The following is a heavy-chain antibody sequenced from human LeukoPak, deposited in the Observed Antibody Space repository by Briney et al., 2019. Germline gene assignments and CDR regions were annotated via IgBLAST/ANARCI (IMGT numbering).Heavy chain of an antibody. D-gene: IGHD5-18*01. Sequence: GGSLRLSCAASGFTFSSYAMSWVRQAPGKGLEWVSAISGSGGSTYYADSVKGRFTISRDNSKNTLYLQMNSLRAEDTAVYYCARDGDNSYVLEYTGYYYYGMDVWGQGTTVTVSS. V-gene: IGHV3-23*01. CDR2: ISGSGGST. CDR1: GFTFSSYA. CDR3: ARDGDNSYVLEYTGYYYYGMDV. J-gene: IGHJ6*02.